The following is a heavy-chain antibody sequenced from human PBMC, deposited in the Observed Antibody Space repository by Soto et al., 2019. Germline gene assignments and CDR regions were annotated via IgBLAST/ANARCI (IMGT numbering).Heavy chain of an antibody. V-gene: IGHV1-69*06. CDR3: ARDKYYYDSSGYYDY. CDR2: IIPIFGTA. Sequence: ASVKVSCKASGGTFSSYAISWVRQAPGQGLEWMGGIIPIFGTANYAQKFQGRVTITADKSTSTAYMELSSLRSEDTAVYYCARDKYYYDSSGYYDYWGQGTLVTVSS. D-gene: IGHD3-22*01. J-gene: IGHJ4*02. CDR1: GGTFSSYA.